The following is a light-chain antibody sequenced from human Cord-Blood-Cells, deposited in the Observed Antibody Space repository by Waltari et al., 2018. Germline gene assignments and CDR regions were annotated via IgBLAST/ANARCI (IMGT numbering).Light chain of an antibody. CDR1: QSISSY. CDR2: AAS. V-gene: IGKV1-39*01. Sequence: DIQITQSPPSLSSSVGPRVTITCRASQSISSYINWYQQKPGKAPKLLIYAASSLQSGVPSRFSGSGSGTDFSLTISSLQPEDFATYYCQQSYSTWTFGQGTKVEIK. J-gene: IGKJ1*01. CDR3: QQSYSTWT.